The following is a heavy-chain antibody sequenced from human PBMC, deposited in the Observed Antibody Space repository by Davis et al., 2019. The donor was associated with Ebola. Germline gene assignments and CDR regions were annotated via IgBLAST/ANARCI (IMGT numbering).Heavy chain of an antibody. Sequence: MPSETLSLTCNVSGVSIGSSGYYWGWVRQPPGKGLEWIGTLHFRGSTYYSPSLTGRVTHSGDSSKNEFSLTLDSVTAADTGVYYCARLVTACSGGICYSDFDDWGQGTLVTVSS. CDR1: GVSIGSSGYY. CDR2: LHFRGST. V-gene: IGHV4-39*01. J-gene: IGHJ4*02. CDR3: ARLVTACSGGICYSDFDD. D-gene: IGHD2-15*01.